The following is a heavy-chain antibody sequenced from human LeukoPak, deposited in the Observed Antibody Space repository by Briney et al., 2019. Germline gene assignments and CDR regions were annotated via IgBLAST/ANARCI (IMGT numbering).Heavy chain of an antibody. CDR1: GGSISSSKYY. V-gene: IGHV4-39*01. CDR2: IHYSGNT. J-gene: IGHJ5*01. CDR3: AKRRGDGDYRPDS. D-gene: IGHD4-17*01. Sequence: SETLSLTCTVSGGSISSSKYYWGWIRQPPGKGLEWIGSIHYSGNTYHNPSLKSRVTISVDTSKNQFSLTLTSVTAADTSVYYCAKRRGDGDYRPDSWGQGTLVAVSS.